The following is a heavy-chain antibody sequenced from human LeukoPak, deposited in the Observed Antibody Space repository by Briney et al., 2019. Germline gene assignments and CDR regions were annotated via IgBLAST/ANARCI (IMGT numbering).Heavy chain of an antibody. V-gene: IGHV4-30-2*01. D-gene: IGHD3-3*01. Sequence: PSQTLSLTCAVSGGSISSGGYSWSWIRQPPGKGLEWIGYIYHSGSTYYNPSLKSRVTISVDRSKNQFSLKLSSVTAADTAVYYCARSPFDHYDFWSGYYFGGSFDPWGQGTLVTVSS. J-gene: IGHJ5*02. CDR2: IYHSGST. CDR3: ARSPFDHYDFWSGYYFGGSFDP. CDR1: GGSISSGGYS.